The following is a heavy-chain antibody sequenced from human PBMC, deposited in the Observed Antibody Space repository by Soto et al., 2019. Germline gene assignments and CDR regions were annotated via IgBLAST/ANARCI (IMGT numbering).Heavy chain of an antibody. CDR1: GYTFTSYY. CDR2: INPRGGST. J-gene: IGHJ4*02. CDR3: ARDPWSGRGVSWFDY. Sequence: GASVKVSCKASGYTFTSYYMHWVRQAPGQGLEWMGIINPRGGSTSYAQRLQGRVTMTRDTSTSTVYMELSSLRSEDTAVYYCARDPWSGRGVSWFDYWGQGTLVTVSS. D-gene: IGHD1-26*01. V-gene: IGHV1-46*01.